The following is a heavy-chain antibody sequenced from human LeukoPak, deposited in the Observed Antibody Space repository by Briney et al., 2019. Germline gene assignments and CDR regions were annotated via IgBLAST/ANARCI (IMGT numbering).Heavy chain of an antibody. Sequence: SETLSLTCTVSGGSISSYYWGWIRQPPGKGLEWLGFIYYSGSTNYNPSLKSRLTMSVDTSKNQFSLRLSSVTAADTAVYYCARGDAPAYYFDYWGQGTLVTVSS. CDR1: GGSISSYY. CDR2: IYYSGST. D-gene: IGHD2-8*01. CDR3: ARGDAPAYYFDY. V-gene: IGHV4-59*01. J-gene: IGHJ4*02.